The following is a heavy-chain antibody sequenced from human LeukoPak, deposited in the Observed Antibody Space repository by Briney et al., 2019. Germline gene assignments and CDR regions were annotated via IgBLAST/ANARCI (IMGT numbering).Heavy chain of an antibody. V-gene: IGHV3-21*01. CDR2: ISSSSSYI. D-gene: IGHD5-18*01. CDR3: AREGYSLYGGFDY. CDR1: GFTFSSYS. J-gene: IGHJ4*02. Sequence: KTGGSLRLSCAASGFTFSSYSMNWVRQAPGKGLEWVSSISSSSSYIYYADSVKGRFTISRDYAKNSLYLQMNSLRAEDTAVYYCAREGYSLYGGFDYWGQGTLVTVSS.